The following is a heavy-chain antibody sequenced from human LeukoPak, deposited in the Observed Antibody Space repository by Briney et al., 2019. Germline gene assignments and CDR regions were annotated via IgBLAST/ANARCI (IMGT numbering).Heavy chain of an antibody. CDR1: AGSISSDGYY. V-gene: IGHV4-30-2*06. J-gene: IGHJ3*02. Sequence: SQTLSLTCTVSAGSISSDGYYWSWIRQSPGKGLEWIGFIYHSGTTYYNPSLKSRVTISVDTSKNQFSLKLSSVTAADTAVYYCARDSGGYDDAFDIWGQGTMVTVSS. CDR2: IYHSGTT. D-gene: IGHD5-12*01. CDR3: ARDSGGYDDAFDI.